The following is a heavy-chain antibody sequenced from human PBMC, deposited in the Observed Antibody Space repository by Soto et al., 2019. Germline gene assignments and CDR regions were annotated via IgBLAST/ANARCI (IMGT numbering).Heavy chain of an antibody. CDR3: ARHVRVFLAVDAFDI. CDR2: IYYSGST. D-gene: IGHD2-8*01. Sequence: PSETLSLTCTVSGGSISSYYWSWIRQPPGKGLEWIGYIYYSGSTNYNPSLKSRVTISVDTSKNQFSLKLSSVTAADTAVYYCARHVRVFLAVDAFDIWGQGTMVTVSS. V-gene: IGHV4-59*08. J-gene: IGHJ3*02. CDR1: GGSISSYY.